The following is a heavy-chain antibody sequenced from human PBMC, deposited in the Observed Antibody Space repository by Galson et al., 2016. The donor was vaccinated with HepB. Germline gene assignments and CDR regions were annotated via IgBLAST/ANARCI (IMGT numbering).Heavy chain of an antibody. CDR3: ARGSTPYGPGSFSNYYYGMDV. CDR1: GFTFSHYS. Sequence: SLRLSCAASGFTFSHYSMHWVRQPPGKGLEWVAIVSHDGSIKYYADSVKGRFTVFRDNSKNTLFVQMNSLRVADTAVYYCARGSTPYGPGSFSNYYYGMDVWGRGTTVTVSS. V-gene: IGHV3-30*04. J-gene: IGHJ6*02. D-gene: IGHD3-10*01. CDR2: VSHDGSIK.